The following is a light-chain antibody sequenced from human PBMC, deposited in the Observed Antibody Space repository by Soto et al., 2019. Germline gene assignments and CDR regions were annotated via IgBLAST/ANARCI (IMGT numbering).Light chain of an antibody. CDR3: QVYNSSPWT. CDR1: QSVSGNF. Sequence: EIVLTQSPGTVSLSPGERATLSCWASQSVSGNFLAWYQVKPGQAPRLVVYGASTRASGFPDRFSGSGPGTDFTLTISILEPQDFAMYYCQVYNSSPWTFGQGTKVDIK. V-gene: IGKV3-20*01. J-gene: IGKJ1*01. CDR2: GAS.